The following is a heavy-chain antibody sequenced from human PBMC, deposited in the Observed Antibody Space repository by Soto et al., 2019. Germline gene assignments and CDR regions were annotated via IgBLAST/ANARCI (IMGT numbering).Heavy chain of an antibody. D-gene: IGHD1-1*01. J-gene: IGHJ5*02. Sequence: SETLSLTCTVSGGSISSYYWSWIRQPPGKGLEWIGYIYYSGSTNYNPSLKSRVTISVDTSKNQFSLKLSSVTAADTAVYYCAGTSSINWFDPWGQGTLVTVSS. CDR3: AGTSSINWFDP. V-gene: IGHV4-59*01. CDR1: GGSISSYY. CDR2: IYYSGST.